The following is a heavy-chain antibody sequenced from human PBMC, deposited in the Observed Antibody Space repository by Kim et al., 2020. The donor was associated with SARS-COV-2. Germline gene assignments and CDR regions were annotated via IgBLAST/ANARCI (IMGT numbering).Heavy chain of an antibody. Sequence: SETLSLTCTVSGGSISSYYWSWIRQPPGKGLEWIGHIYYSGSTNYNPSLKSRVTISVDTSKNQFSLKLSSVTAADTAVYYCARGDGRYSSLKFDYWGQGTLVTVSS. D-gene: IGHD1-26*01. CDR1: GGSISSYY. CDR3: ARGDGRYSSLKFDY. J-gene: IGHJ4*02. V-gene: IGHV4-59*08. CDR2: IYYSGST.